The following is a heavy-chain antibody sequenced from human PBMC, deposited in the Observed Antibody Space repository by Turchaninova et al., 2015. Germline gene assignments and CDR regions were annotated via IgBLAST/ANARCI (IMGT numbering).Heavy chain of an antibody. J-gene: IGHJ4*02. CDR2: IYWDNDK. V-gene: IGHV2-5*02. CDR3: AGHDTSGYYKGRFDH. D-gene: IGHD3-22*01. Sequence: QITLKESGPTLVKPTQTLTLTCPFPGFPLRTSGVGVGWPRQPPGKALEWLALIYWDNDKRYSPSLKSRLTITKDTSKNQVVLTMTNMDPVDTATYYCAGHDTSGYYKGRFDHWGQGTLVTVSS. CDR1: GFPLRTSGVG.